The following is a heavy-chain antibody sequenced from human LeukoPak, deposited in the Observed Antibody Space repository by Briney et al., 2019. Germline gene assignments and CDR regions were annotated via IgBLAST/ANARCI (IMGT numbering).Heavy chain of an antibody. J-gene: IGHJ3*02. Sequence: GSLRLSCAASEFTVSSNYMSWVRQAPGKGLEWVSLIYSGGSTYYADSVKGRFTISRDNSKNTVFLQVHSLRAEDTAVYYCARGMADAFDIWGQGTVVTVSS. CDR2: IYSGGST. CDR1: EFTVSSNY. CDR3: ARGMADAFDI. D-gene: IGHD5-24*01. V-gene: IGHV3-53*01.